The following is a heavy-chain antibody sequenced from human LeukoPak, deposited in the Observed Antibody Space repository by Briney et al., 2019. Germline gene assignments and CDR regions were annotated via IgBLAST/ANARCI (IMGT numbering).Heavy chain of an antibody. Sequence: ASVKVSCKASGYTFTSYDINWVRQATGQGLEWMGWMNPNSGNTGYAQKFQGRVTMTRNTSISTAYMELSSLRSEDTAVYYCARGSLVDFWSGYYSHIDYWGQGTLATVSS. V-gene: IGHV1-8*01. CDR2: MNPNSGNT. CDR3: ARGSLVDFWSGYYSHIDY. D-gene: IGHD3-3*01. J-gene: IGHJ4*02. CDR1: GYTFTSYD.